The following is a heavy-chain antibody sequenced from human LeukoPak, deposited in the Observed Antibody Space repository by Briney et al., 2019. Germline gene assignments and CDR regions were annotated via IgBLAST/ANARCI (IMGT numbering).Heavy chain of an antibody. V-gene: IGHV3-7*01. D-gene: IGHD3-10*01. Sequence: GSLRLSCAASGFTFSSYWMSWVRQAPGKGLEWVANIKQDGSEKYYVDPVKGRFTISRDNAKNSLYLQMNSLRAEDTAVYYCARDRGSGSYSLGVFDYWGQGTLVTVSS. CDR2: IKQDGSEK. CDR3: ARDRGSGSYSLGVFDY. J-gene: IGHJ4*02. CDR1: GFTFSSYW.